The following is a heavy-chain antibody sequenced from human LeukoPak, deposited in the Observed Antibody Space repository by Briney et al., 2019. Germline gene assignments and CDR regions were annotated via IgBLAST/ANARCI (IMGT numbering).Heavy chain of an antibody. CDR1: GGSISSSSYY. CDR3: ASPGTIFGVVDY. CDR2: IYYSGST. V-gene: IGHV4-39*01. D-gene: IGHD3-3*01. J-gene: IGHJ4*02. Sequence: SETLSLTCTVSGGSISSSSYYWGWIRQPPGKGLEWIGSIYYSGSTYYNPSLKSRVTISVDTSKNQFSLKLSSVTGADTAVYYCASPGTIFGVVDYWGQGTLVTVSS.